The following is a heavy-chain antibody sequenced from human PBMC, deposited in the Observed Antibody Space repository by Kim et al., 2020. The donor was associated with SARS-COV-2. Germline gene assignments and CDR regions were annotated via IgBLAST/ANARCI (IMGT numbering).Heavy chain of an antibody. CDR1: GGSISSYY. CDR3: AREVGHYDSSGYGWFDP. Sequence: SETLSLTCTVSGGSISSYYWSWIRQPPGKGLEWIGYIYYSGSTNYNPSLKSRVTISVDTSKNQFSLKLSSVTAADTAVYYCAREVGHYDSSGYGWFDPWGQGTLVTVSS. V-gene: IGHV4-59*01. J-gene: IGHJ5*02. D-gene: IGHD3-22*01. CDR2: IYYSGST.